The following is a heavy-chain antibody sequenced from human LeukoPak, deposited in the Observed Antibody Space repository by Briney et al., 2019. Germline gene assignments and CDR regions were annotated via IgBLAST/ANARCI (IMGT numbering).Heavy chain of an antibody. V-gene: IGHV1-3*01. D-gene: IGHD2-15*01. CDR3: ARSDRKYCSGGSCYTFYY. J-gene: IGHJ4*02. Sequence: KFQGRVTITRDTSASTAYMELSSLRSEDTAVYYCARSDRKYCSGGSCYTFYYWGQGTLVTVSS.